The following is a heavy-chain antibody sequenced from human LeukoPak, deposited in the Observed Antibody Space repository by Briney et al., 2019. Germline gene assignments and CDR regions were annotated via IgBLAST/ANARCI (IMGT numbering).Heavy chain of an antibody. Sequence: SETLSLTCTVSGGSISSGGYYWSWIRQHPGKGLEWIGYIYYSGSTYYSPSLKSRVTISVDTSKNQFSLKLSSVTAADTAVYYCARLIVVVPAATFWFDPWGQGTLVTVSS. CDR3: ARLIVVVPAATFWFDP. CDR2: IYYSGST. J-gene: IGHJ5*02. D-gene: IGHD2-2*01. CDR1: GGSISSGGYY. V-gene: IGHV4-31*03.